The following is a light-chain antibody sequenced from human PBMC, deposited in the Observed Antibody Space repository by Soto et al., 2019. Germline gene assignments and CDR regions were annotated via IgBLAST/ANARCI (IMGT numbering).Light chain of an antibody. V-gene: IGKV1-33*01. J-gene: IGKJ3*01. CDR1: QDISNY. Sequence: DIQMTQSPSSLSASVGDRVTITCQASQDISNYLNWYQQKPGKAPKLLIYDASNLETGVPSRFSGSGYGTDFTFTISSLQPDDIATYYCQQYDNLPLTFGPGTKVHIK. CDR2: DAS. CDR3: QQYDNLPLT.